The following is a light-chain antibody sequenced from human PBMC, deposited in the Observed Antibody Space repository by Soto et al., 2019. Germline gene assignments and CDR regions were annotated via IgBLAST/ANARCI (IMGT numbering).Light chain of an antibody. CDR2: GAS. V-gene: IGKV3-15*01. Sequence: EVVMTQSPATLSVSLGDRATLSCRASQSVSSNLAWYQQKPGQGPRLLIYGASTRATGIPARFSGSGSGTEFTLTISSLEPEDFAVYYCQQRSNWPLTFGPGTKVDIK. CDR3: QQRSNWPLT. J-gene: IGKJ3*01. CDR1: QSVSSN.